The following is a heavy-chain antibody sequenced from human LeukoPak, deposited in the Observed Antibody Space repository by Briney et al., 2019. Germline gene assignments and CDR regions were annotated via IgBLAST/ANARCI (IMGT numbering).Heavy chain of an antibody. CDR2: IHKAGTES. Sequence: PGGSLRLSCAASGFTFTDYWMTWVRQVPGKGLEWVANIHKAGTESYYVDSVKGRFAISRDNAKNSLYLQLSSLRVDDPAVSYCARVGTWALQRVFDYWGQGTLVTVSS. CDR3: ARVGTWALQRVFDY. D-gene: IGHD1-1*01. CDR1: GFTFTDYW. V-gene: IGHV3-7*01. J-gene: IGHJ4*02.